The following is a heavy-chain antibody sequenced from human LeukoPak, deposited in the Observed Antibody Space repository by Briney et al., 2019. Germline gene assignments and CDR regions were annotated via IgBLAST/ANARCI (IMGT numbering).Heavy chain of an antibody. V-gene: IGHV3-48*02. CDR2: ISSSSSTI. D-gene: IGHD3-16*01. J-gene: IGHJ3*02. CDR1: GFIFSSFA. CDR3: ARGLKRVGGFDI. Sequence: PGGSLRLSCAASGFIFSSFAMNWVRQAPGKGLEWVSYISSSSSTIYYADSVKGRFTISRDNAKNSLYLQMNSLRDEDTAVYYCARGLKRVGGFDIWGQGTMVTVSS.